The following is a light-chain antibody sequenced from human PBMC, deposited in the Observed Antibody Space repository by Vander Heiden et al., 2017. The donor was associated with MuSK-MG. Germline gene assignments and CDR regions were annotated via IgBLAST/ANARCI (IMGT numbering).Light chain of an antibody. V-gene: IGLV7-43*01. Sequence: TVVAQEPSLTVSTGGAVTPTCASSADAVTSGNYPSCFQQKPGHAHRALIYYTNRKPALTPARFAASPHGGKAALTLSGVQPEDADEYYCLRDYGGVVVFGGGTKLTVL. J-gene: IGLJ2*01. CDR3: LRDYGGVVV. CDR1: ADAVTSGNY. CDR2: YTN.